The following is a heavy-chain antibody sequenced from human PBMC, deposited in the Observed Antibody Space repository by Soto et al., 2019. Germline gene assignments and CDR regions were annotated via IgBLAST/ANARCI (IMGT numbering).Heavy chain of an antibody. CDR3: ARASCISTSCFDP. Sequence: PSETLSLTCTVSGYSISSGGYFWTWIRQHPGKGPEWIGHISNTGSAYYNPSLKSRLTITVDTSKNQFSLKLSSVTAADKAVYYCARASCISTSCFDPWGQGTLVTVSS. CDR2: ISNTGSA. D-gene: IGHD2-2*01. J-gene: IGHJ5*02. CDR1: GYSISSGGYF. V-gene: IGHV4-31*03.